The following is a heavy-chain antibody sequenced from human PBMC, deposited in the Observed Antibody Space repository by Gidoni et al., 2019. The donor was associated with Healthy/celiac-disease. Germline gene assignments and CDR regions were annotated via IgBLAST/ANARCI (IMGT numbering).Heavy chain of an antibody. CDR1: GGSISSGSYY. CDR3: ARDLGGWYAGFDY. J-gene: IGHJ4*02. D-gene: IGHD6-19*01. V-gene: IGHV4-61*02. Sequence: QVQLQESGPGLVKPSQTLSLTCTVSGGSISSGSYYWSWIRQPAGKGLEWIGRIYTSGSTNYNPSLKSRVTISVDTSKNQFSLKLSSVTAADTAVYYCARDLGGWYAGFDYWGQGTLVTVSS. CDR2: IYTSGST.